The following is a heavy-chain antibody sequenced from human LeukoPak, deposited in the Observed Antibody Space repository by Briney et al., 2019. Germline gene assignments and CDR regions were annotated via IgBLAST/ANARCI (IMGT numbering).Heavy chain of an antibody. V-gene: IGHV3-30*18. D-gene: IGHD3-22*01. CDR1: GFTFSSYA. CDR3: AKFFDSSGYYYFDS. CDR2: ISYDGGSK. J-gene: IGHJ4*02. Sequence: GGSLRLSCAASGFTFSSYAIHWVRQAPGKGLDWVALISYDGGSKYYADSVKGRFTISRDNSKNTLYLQMNSLRAEDTAVYYCAKFFDSSGYYYFDSWGQGTLVTVSS.